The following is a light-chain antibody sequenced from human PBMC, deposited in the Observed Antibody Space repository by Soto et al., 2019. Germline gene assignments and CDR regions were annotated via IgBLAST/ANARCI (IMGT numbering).Light chain of an antibody. J-gene: IGKJ5*01. Sequence: ERVMTQSPATLSVSPGESATLSCRASQSINRDLAWYVQNPGQAPRRVIYGASTWGTGVPPRFTGSGSGTEFTPTIGGLQSEDFAVYYCKQYNSWQITFGQGTLLENK. CDR1: QSINRD. CDR3: KQYNSWQIT. V-gene: IGKV3D-15*01. CDR2: GAS.